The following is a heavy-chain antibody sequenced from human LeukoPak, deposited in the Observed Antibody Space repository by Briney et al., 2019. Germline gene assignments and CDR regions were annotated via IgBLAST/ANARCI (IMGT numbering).Heavy chain of an antibody. CDR3: ARAVDAYGAGSYSGLDY. V-gene: IGHV1-46*01. D-gene: IGHD3-10*01. Sequence: ASVKVSCKASGYTFSSYYIHWVRHAPGQGLEWMGIINPSVGSTRYAQKFQGRVTLTRDTSTSTVYMELSSLRSDDTAVYYCARAVDAYGAGSYSGLDYWGQGTLVTVSS. J-gene: IGHJ4*02. CDR1: GYTFSSYY. CDR2: INPSVGST.